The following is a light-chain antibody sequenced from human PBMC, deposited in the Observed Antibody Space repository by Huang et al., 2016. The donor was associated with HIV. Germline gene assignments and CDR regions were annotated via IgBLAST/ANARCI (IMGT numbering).Light chain of an antibody. V-gene: IGKV1-16*01. CDR2: ATS. J-gene: IGKJ2*01. Sequence: DIQMTQSPSSLSASVGDRVTITCRASQDISDYLAWFQQKPGKAPKSLIFATSTLHSGVPSRFSGSGSGTAFTRTINDLQTEDLATYYCQQYSDYPRTFGQGTKLDIK. CDR1: QDISDY. CDR3: QQYSDYPRT.